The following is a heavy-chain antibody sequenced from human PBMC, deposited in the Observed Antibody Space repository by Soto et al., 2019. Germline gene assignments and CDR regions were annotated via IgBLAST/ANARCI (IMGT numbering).Heavy chain of an antibody. J-gene: IGHJ5*02. CDR1: GYTFSGYY. CDR2: INANSGDT. Sequence: QGQLVQSGAEVKKPGASVKVSCKASGYTFSGYYMNWVRQAPGQGLEWMGWINANSGDTKYAQKFQGRVTVTRDTSISTAYMELNRLRSDDTAVYYCARGERMDPWGQGTLVTVSS. D-gene: IGHD6-25*01. CDR3: ARGERMDP. V-gene: IGHV1-2*02.